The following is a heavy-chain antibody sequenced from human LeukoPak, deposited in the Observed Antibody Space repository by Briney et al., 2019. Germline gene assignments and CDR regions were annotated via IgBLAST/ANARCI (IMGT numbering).Heavy chain of an antibody. V-gene: IGHV4-4*07. J-gene: IGHJ4*02. CDR2: IYTSGST. D-gene: IGHD5-18*01. CDR1: GGSISNYA. CDR3: ARDGGGYSYGY. Sequence: SETLSLTCTVSGGSISNYAWSWIRQPAGKGLEWIGHIYTSGSTHYNPSLKGRVSMSVDTSKNQLSLKVRSVTVADTAFYYCARDGGGYSYGYWGQGTLVTVSS.